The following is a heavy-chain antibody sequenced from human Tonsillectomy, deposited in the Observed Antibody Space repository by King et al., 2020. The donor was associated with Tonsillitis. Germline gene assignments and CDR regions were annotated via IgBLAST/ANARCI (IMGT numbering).Heavy chain of an antibody. J-gene: IGHJ4*02. V-gene: IGHV4-31*03. CDR3: ARLSYYDSRGYYHYYFDY. CDR2: IFHSGST. D-gene: IGHD3-22*01. Sequence: VQLQESGPGLVKPSQTLSLTCTVSDGSISSGGYYWSGIRQHPGKGLEWIGIIFHSGSTTYNPSLQSRIIISVDTSKNQFSLTLSSMTASDTAVYYCARLSYYDSRGYYHYYFDYWGQGTLVSVSS. CDR1: DGSISSGGYY.